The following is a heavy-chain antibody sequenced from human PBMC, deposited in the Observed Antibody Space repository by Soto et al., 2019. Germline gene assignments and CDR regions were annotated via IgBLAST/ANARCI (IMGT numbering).Heavy chain of an antibody. Sequence: QVQLQESGPGLVKPSETLSLTCTVSGGSISSYYWSWIRQPPGKGLEWIGYIYYSGSTNYNPSLKSRVTISVDTSKNQFSLKLSSVTAADTAVYYCASVVVPAAIAYWGQGTLVTVSS. V-gene: IGHV4-59*08. CDR1: GGSISSYY. D-gene: IGHD2-2*01. CDR3: ASVVVPAAIAY. CDR2: IYYSGST. J-gene: IGHJ4*02.